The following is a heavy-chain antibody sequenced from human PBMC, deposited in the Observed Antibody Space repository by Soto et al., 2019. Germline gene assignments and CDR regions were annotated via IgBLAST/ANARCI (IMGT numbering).Heavy chain of an antibody. CDR1: GFAFKTYG. V-gene: IGHV3-30*18. D-gene: IGHD4-4*01. CDR3: AKDLSPVTTYYFDY. CDR2: ISFDGNNQ. Sequence: QVQLVESGGGVVQPGRSLRLSCAASGFAFKTYGMHWVRQAPGKGLEWVAVISFDGNNQYYPDSVKGRFTVSRDNSKNTLSLQMNSLRAEDTAVYYCAKDLSPVTTYYFDYWGQGTLVTVS. J-gene: IGHJ4*02.